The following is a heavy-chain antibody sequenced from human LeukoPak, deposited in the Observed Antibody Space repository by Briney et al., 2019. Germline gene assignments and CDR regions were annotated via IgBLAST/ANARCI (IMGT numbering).Heavy chain of an antibody. CDR3: ARALKSSSWYGEALYYYYYGMDV. Sequence: GGSLRLSCAASGFTFSDYYMSWIRQAPGKGLEWVSYISTSGDTIYHVDSVKGRFAISRDNAKNSLYLQMDSLRAEDTAVYYCARALKSSSWYGEALYYYYYGMDVWGQGTTVTVSS. V-gene: IGHV3-11*01. CDR2: ISTSGDTI. J-gene: IGHJ6*02. CDR1: GFTFSDYY. D-gene: IGHD6-13*01.